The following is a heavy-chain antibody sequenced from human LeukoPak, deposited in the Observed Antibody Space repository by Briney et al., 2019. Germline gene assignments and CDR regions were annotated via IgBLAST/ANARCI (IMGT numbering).Heavy chain of an antibody. D-gene: IGHD6-13*01. J-gene: IGHJ4*02. CDR3: ARDGKQQLGFDY. CDR1: GYTFTSYG. CDR2: ISAYNGKT. Sequence: ASVKVSCKASGYTFTSYGISWVRQAPGQGREWMGWISAYNGKTNHAQSVQGRVTMTTDTSTSTAYMELRRLRSGHTAVDYCARDGKQQLGFDYWGQGTLVTVS. V-gene: IGHV1-18*01.